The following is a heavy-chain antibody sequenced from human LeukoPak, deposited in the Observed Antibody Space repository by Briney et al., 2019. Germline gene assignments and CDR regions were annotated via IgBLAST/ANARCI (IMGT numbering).Heavy chain of an antibody. CDR1: AFTFSSYN. D-gene: IGHD3/OR15-3a*01. V-gene: IGHV3-48*01. CDR2: ISDSSTTI. Sequence: GGSLRLSCAASAFTFSSYNMHWVRQAPGKGLEWVSYISDSSTTIYYADSVKGRFTISRDNARNSLYLQMNSLRAEDTAVYYCARDRGDFWTGYYTNYFDYWGQGTLVTVSS. CDR3: ARDRGDFWTGYYTNYFDY. J-gene: IGHJ4*02.